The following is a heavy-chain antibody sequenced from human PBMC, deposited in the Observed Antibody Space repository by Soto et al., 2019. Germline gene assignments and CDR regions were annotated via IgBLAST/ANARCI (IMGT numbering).Heavy chain of an antibody. J-gene: IGHJ6*01. D-gene: IGHD3-10*01. CDR2: IYPGDSDT. CDR3: ARPGTSGCSLRYYYCKRLSC. V-gene: IGHV5-51*01. Sequence: DSLQGSGKASGYLFTHYWIAWVRQMPGTGLEWMGIIYPGDSDTRYGPSFQGQVTIFADKATRSAYLPWSSLQASDSAMYCCARPGTSGCSLRYYYCKRLSCCGQGTAVTVSS. CDR1: GYLFTHYW.